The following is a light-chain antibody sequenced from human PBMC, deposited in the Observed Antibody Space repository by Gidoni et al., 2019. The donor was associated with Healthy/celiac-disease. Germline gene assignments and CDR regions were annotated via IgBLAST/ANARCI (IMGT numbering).Light chain of an antibody. J-gene: IGKJ1*01. Sequence: DIQITQSPSSLSASVGDRVTITCRASQSISSYLNWYHQKQGKAPKLLIYASSSLQRGVPSRFSGSGAVTDFTLTIIRLQPEDFATYYCQQSYSTPFRTFGQGTKVEIK. CDR1: QSISSY. CDR3: QQSYSTPFRT. CDR2: ASS. V-gene: IGKV1-39*01.